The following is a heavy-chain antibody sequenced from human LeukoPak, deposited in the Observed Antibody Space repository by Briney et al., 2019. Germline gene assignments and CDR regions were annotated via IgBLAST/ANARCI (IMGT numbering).Heavy chain of an antibody. J-gene: IGHJ1*01. CDR1: GGSFSGCY. CDR2: INHSGST. D-gene: IGHD6-13*01. Sequence: SETLSLTCAVYGGSFSGCYWSWIRQPPGKGREWIGEINHSGSTNYNPSLKSRVTISVDTSKNEFSLKLSSVTAADTAVYYCASLAAAGRLGFQHWGQGTLVTVSS. V-gene: IGHV4-34*01. CDR3: ASLAAAGRLGFQH.